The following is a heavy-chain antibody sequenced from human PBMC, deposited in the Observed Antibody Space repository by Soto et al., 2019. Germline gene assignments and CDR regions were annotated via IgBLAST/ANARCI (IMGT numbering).Heavy chain of an antibody. Sequence: ASVKVSCKASGYTFTSYDINWVRQATGQGLEWMGWMNPNSGNTGYAQKFQGRVTMTRNTSISTAYMELSSLRSEDTAVYYCARGRYYDSSGYYYPAYYYGMDVWGQGTTVTVSS. J-gene: IGHJ6*02. CDR1: GYTFTSYD. CDR3: ARGRYYDSSGYYYPAYYYGMDV. V-gene: IGHV1-8*01. CDR2: MNPNSGNT. D-gene: IGHD3-22*01.